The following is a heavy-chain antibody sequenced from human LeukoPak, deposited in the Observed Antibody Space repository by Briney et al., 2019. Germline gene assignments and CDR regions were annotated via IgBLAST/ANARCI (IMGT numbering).Heavy chain of an antibody. CDR2: ISGRDDST. J-gene: IGHJ5*02. Sequence: GASLRLSCAASGFSFSNYAMSWVRQVPGKGLEWVSAISGRDDSTYYADSVKGRFTISRDTSKNTLYLQMNSLRAEDTAVYYCAKWGDYDVLTGYYDSDHWGQGTLVTVSS. V-gene: IGHV3-23*01. D-gene: IGHD3-9*01. CDR3: AKWGDYDVLTGYYDSDH. CDR1: GFSFSNYA.